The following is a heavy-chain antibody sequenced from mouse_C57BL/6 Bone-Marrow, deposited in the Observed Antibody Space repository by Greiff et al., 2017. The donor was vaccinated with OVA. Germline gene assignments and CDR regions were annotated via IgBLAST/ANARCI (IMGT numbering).Heavy chain of an antibody. D-gene: IGHD1-1*01. V-gene: IGHV5-16*01. CDR2: INYDGSST. CDR1: GFTFSDYY. J-gene: IGHJ4*01. CDR3: ARAHYYYGSSHYYAKDY. Sequence: EVKLMESEGGLVQPGSSMKLSCTASGFTFSDYYMAWVRQVPEKGLEWVANINYDGSSTYYLDYLKSRFIISRDNAKNILYLQMSSLKSEDTATYYCARAHYYYGSSHYYAKDYWGQGASVTVSS.